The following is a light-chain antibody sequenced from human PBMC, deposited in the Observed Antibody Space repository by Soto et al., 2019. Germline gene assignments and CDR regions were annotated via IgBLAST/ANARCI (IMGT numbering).Light chain of an antibody. CDR2: GAS. CDR1: QSVSSSY. V-gene: IGKV3-20*01. Sequence: IVLTQYPGTPSFSSWERATLSCRASQSVSSSYLAWYQQKPGQAPRLLIYGASSRATGIPDRFSGSGSGTDFTLTISRLEPEDFAVYYCQQYGSTWTFGQGTKVDIK. J-gene: IGKJ1*01. CDR3: QQYGSTWT.